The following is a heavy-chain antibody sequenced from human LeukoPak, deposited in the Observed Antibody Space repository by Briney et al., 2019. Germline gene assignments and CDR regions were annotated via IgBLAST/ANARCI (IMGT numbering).Heavy chain of an antibody. J-gene: IGHJ4*02. Sequence: ASVKVSCKASGGTFSSYAISWVRQAHGQGLEWMGRIIPILGIANYAQKFQGRVTITADKSTSTAYMELSSLRSEDTAVYYCASHPYSIVGATTVDYWGQGTLVTVSS. D-gene: IGHD1-26*01. V-gene: IGHV1-69*04. CDR1: GGTFSSYA. CDR3: ASHPYSIVGATTVDY. CDR2: IIPILGIA.